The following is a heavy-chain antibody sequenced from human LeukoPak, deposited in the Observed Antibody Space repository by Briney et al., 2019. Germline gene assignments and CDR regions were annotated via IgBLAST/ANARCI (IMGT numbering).Heavy chain of an antibody. J-gene: IGHJ4*02. V-gene: IGHV3-9*01. Sequence: GGSLRLSCAASGFTFDDYAMHWVRQAPGKGLEWVSGISWNSGSIGYADSVKGRFTISRDNAKNSLYLQMNSLRAEDTAVYYCARDREGAYWGQGTLVTVSS. D-gene: IGHD4/OR15-4a*01. CDR2: ISWNSGSI. CDR1: GFTFDDYA. CDR3: ARDREGAY.